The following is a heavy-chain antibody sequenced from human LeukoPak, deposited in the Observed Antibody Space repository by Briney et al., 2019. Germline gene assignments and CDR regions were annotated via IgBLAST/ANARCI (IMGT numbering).Heavy chain of an antibody. CDR1: GFTFDDYA. CDR2: ISWNSGSI. CDR3: AKDRGYGLTGGFDY. D-gene: IGHD7-27*01. Sequence: GRSLRLSCAASGFTFDDYAMHWVRQAPGKGLEWVSGISWNSGSIGYADSVKSRFTISRDNAKNSLYLQMNSLRAEDMALYCCAKDRGYGLTGGFDYWGQGTLVTVSS. J-gene: IGHJ4*02. V-gene: IGHV3-9*03.